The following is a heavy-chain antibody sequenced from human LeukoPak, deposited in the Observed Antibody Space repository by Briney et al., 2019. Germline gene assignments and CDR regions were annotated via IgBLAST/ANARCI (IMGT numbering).Heavy chain of an antibody. V-gene: IGHV3-9*03. CDR1: GFNFDDHA. D-gene: IGHD6-19*01. CDR2: ISWNSGSL. CDR3: TKGFTSGWIFDAFDM. J-gene: IGHJ3*02. Sequence: GGSLRLSXAASGFNFDDHAMHWVRQAPGKGLEWVSGISWNSGSLGYADSVKGRFTISRDNAKNSLYLQMNSLRTEDMAFYYCTKGFTSGWIFDAFDMWGQGTMVTVSS.